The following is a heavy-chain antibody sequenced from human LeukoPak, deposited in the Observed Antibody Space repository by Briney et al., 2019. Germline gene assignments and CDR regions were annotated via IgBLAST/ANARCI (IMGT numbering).Heavy chain of an antibody. Sequence: SETLSLTCTVSGGSISSSSYYWGWIRQPPGKGLEWIGSIYYSGSTYYNPSLKSRVTISVDTSKNQFSLKLSSVTAADTAVYYCASQSSSIAARSLLPRTADLEPVPDYWGQGTLVTVSS. CDR1: GGSISSSSYY. D-gene: IGHD6-6*01. J-gene: IGHJ4*02. V-gene: IGHV4-39*01. CDR2: IYYSGST. CDR3: ASQSSSIAARSLLPRTADLEPVPDY.